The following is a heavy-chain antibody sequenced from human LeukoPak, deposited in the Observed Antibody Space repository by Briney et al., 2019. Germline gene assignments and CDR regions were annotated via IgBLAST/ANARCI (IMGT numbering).Heavy chain of an antibody. J-gene: IGHJ4*02. Sequence: GGSLRLSCAASGFTVSSNYMTWVRQAPGKGLEWVSFIYSGGNTHYSDSVKGRFTISRDNSKNTLYLQMNSLRAEDTAVYYCARRAGEYSHPYDYWGQGTLVTVSS. CDR3: ARRAGEYSHPYDY. CDR2: IYSGGNT. D-gene: IGHD4-17*01. CDR1: GFTVSSNY. V-gene: IGHV3-53*01.